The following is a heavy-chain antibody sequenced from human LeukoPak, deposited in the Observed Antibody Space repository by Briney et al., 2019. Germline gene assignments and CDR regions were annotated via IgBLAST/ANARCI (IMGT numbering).Heavy chain of an antibody. D-gene: IGHD3-3*01. Sequence: PGGSLRLSCAASGFTFSSYAMHWVRQAPGKGLEWVAVISYDGSNKYYADSVKGRFTISRDNFKNTLYLQMNSLRAEDTAVYYCARDFSGLDAFDIWGQGTMVTVSS. CDR3: ARDFSGLDAFDI. CDR1: GFTFSSYA. CDR2: ISYDGSNK. V-gene: IGHV3-30*01. J-gene: IGHJ3*02.